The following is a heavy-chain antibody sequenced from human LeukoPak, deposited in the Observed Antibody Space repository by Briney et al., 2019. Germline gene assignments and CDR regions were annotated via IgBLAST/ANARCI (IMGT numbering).Heavy chain of an antibody. CDR3: ARKHGAAAFIDY. D-gene: IGHD6-13*01. V-gene: IGHV4-59*12. Sequence: SETLSLTCTVSGGSISSYYWSWIRQPPGKGLEWIGYIYYSGSTNYNPSLKSRVTISVDTSKNQFSLKLSSVTAADTAVYYCARKHGAAAFIDYWGQGTLVTVSS. J-gene: IGHJ4*02. CDR1: GGSISSYY. CDR2: IYYSGST.